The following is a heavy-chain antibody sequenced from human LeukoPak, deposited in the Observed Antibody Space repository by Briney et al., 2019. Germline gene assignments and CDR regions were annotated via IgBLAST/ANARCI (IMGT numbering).Heavy chain of an antibody. Sequence: GGSLRLSCAASGFTFTNAWMNWVRQAPGKGLEWVGRIKSKADGETIDYAAPVKGRFTFSRDDSKNMLYLQMNSLKSEDTAIYYCSTLTSRGLSDSWGQGTLVTVSS. J-gene: IGHJ4*02. CDR2: IKSKADGETI. CDR3: STLTSRGLSDS. D-gene: IGHD1-20*01. CDR1: GFTFTNAW. V-gene: IGHV3-15*07.